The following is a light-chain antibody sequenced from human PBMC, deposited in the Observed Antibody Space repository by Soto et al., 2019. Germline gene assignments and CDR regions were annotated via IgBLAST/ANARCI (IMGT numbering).Light chain of an antibody. CDR2: GVN. CDR3: TSYAGGNNV. J-gene: IGLJ1*01. Sequence: QSALTQPPSASGSPGQSVTISCTGTSSDVGGYNYVSWYQQNPGKVPKLMIYGVNKRLSGVPDRFSGSKSGNTASLTVSGLQAEDEADYYCTSYAGGNNVFGTGTKVTVL. V-gene: IGLV2-8*01. CDR1: SSDVGGYNY.